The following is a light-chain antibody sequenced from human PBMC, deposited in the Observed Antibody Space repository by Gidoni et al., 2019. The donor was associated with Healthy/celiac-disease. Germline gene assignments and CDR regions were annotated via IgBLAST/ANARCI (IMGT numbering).Light chain of an antibody. CDR2: QDT. CDR1: KLGDKY. Sequence: SYELTQQPSVSVSPGQTASITCSGDKLGDKYASWYQQKPGQSPVLLIYQDTKRHSGIPERFSGSTSGNTATLTISGTQAMDEADYYCQAWDSSSYVVFGGGTKLTVL. V-gene: IGLV3-1*01. J-gene: IGLJ2*01. CDR3: QAWDSSSYVV.